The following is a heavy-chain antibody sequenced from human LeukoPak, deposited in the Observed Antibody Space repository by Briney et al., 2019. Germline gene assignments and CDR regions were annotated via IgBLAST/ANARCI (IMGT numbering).Heavy chain of an antibody. CDR1: GFTFSNYW. Sequence: GGSLRLSCAASGFTFSNYWMHWVRQAPGKGLVWVSRINSDGSSTTYADSVKGRFTISRDNSKNTLYLQMNSLRAEDTAVYYCAKDGSYYYGSGAFDYWGQGTLVTVSS. CDR2: INSDGSST. V-gene: IGHV3-74*01. J-gene: IGHJ4*02. D-gene: IGHD3-10*01. CDR3: AKDGSYYYGSGAFDY.